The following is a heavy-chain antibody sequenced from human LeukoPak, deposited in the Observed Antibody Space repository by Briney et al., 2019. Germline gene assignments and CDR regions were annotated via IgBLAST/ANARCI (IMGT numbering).Heavy chain of an antibody. D-gene: IGHD1-7*01. J-gene: IGHJ4*02. CDR1: GYTFTSYY. V-gene: IGHV1-46*01. Sequence: ASVKVSCKASGYTFTSYYMHWVRQAPGQGLEWMGIINPSGGSTSYAQKFQGRVTMTRDMSTSTVYMELNSLRAEDTAEYYCAKEQRDWNYGVFDYWGQGTQVTVSS. CDR2: INPSGGST. CDR3: AKEQRDWNYGVFDY.